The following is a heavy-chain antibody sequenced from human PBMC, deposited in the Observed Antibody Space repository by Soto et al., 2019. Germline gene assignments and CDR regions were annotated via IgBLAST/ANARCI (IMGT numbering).Heavy chain of an antibody. J-gene: IGHJ6*02. CDR3: ARRCSGYVGGMDV. CDR1: GGTFSSYA. Sequence: ASVKVSCKASGGTFSSYAISWVRQAPGQGLEWMGGIIPIFGTANCAQKFQGRVTITADESTSTAYMELSSLRSEDTAVYYCARRCSGYVGGMDVWGQGTTVTVSS. V-gene: IGHV1-69*13. CDR2: IIPIFGTA. D-gene: IGHD5-12*01.